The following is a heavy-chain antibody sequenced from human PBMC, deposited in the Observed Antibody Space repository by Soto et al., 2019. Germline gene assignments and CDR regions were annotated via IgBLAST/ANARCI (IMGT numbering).Heavy chain of an antibody. CDR1: GYSFSSYT. CDR3: ARESKKWPDF. CDR2: IRAYNGNT. V-gene: IGHV1-18*04. Sequence: QVQLVQSGGEVKKPGASVTVSCKASGYSFSSYTINWVRQAPGQGLEWLGWIRAYNGNTKYVEKLQGRVTMTTDTSTSTAYIELRNLRSDDTAVYYCARESKKWPDFWGPGTLVTVSS. D-gene: IGHD5-12*01. J-gene: IGHJ4*02.